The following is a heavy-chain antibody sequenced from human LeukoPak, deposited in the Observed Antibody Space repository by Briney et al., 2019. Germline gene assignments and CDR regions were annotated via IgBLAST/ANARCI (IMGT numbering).Heavy chain of an antibody. V-gene: IGHV5-51*01. CDR1: EYSFTTYW. CDR2: IYPGDSDT. Sequence: GESLKISCKGSEYSFTTYWIGWVRQMPGKGLEWMAMIYPGDSDTTYSPSFQGHVTISADKSISTAYLQWSSLKASHTAMYYCARHIGLTTRYLDYWGQGTLVTVSS. D-gene: IGHD4/OR15-4a*01. J-gene: IGHJ4*02. CDR3: ARHIGLTTRYLDY.